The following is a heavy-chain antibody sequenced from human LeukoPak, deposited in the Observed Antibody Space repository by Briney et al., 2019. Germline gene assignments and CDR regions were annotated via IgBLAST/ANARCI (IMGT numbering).Heavy chain of an antibody. J-gene: IGHJ4*02. CDR1: GDSISSYY. D-gene: IGHD3-10*01. Sequence: SETLSLTCTVSGDSISSYYWSWIRQPPGEGLEWIGYIYYTGSTNYNPSLKSRVTISVDTSKNQFSLKLSSVTAADTAVYYCARAPTYYYGSGSHYFDYWGQGTLVTVSS. CDR2: IYYTGST. V-gene: IGHV4-59*08. CDR3: ARAPTYYYGSGSHYFDY.